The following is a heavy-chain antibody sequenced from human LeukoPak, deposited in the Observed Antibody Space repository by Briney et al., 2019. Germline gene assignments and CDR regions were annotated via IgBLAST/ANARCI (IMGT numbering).Heavy chain of an antibody. CDR3: VTRLCSISACRASSYLSFDV. J-gene: IGHJ6*04. CDR2: VRQDGGEE. D-gene: IGHD3-10*02. Sequence: GGSLRLSCAASGFTFNTHWMTWVRQAPGRGLEWVANVRQDGGEEHYVDSVKGRFTVSRDNAENSLYLQLNSLRIEDTAVYYCVTRLCSISACRASSYLSFDVWGKGTTVTVSS. V-gene: IGHV3-7*01. CDR1: GFTFNTHW.